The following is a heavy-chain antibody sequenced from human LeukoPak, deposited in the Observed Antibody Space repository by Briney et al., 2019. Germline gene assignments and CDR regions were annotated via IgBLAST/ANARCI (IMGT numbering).Heavy chain of an antibody. V-gene: IGHV3-23*01. CDR2: ISGSGGST. D-gene: IGHD4/OR15-4a*01. CDR1: GVTVSTNY. J-gene: IGHJ4*02. CDR3: AKAVSNSPATYFDY. Sequence: GGSLRLSCAVSGVTVSTNYMGWVRQAPGKGLEWVSAISGSGGSTYYADSVKGRFTISRDNSKNTLYLQMNSLRAEDTAVYYCAKAVSNSPATYFDYWGQGTLVTVSS.